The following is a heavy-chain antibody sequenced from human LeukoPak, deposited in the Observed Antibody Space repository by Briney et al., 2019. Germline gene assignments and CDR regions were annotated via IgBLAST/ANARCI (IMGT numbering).Heavy chain of an antibody. CDR3: ARDGSLFSGDYYYGMDV. CDR2: ISGYNGNT. Sequence: ASVKVSCRTSGYTFTSYGISWVRQAPGQGLEWVGWISGYNGNTNYAQKLQGRVTMTTDTSTTTAYMKLRSLGSDDTAVYYCARDGSLFSGDYYYGMDVWGQGTTVTVSS. CDR1: GYTFTSYG. V-gene: IGHV1-18*01. J-gene: IGHJ6*02. D-gene: IGHD3-10*02.